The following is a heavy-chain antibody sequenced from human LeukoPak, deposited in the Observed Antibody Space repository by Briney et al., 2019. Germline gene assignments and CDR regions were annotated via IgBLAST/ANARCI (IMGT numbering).Heavy chain of an antibody. Sequence: SETLSLTCAVSGYSISSGYYWGWLRQPPGKGLEWIGSIYHSGSTYYNPSLKSRVTISVDTSKNQFSLKLSSVTAADTAVYYCARRGIGYYYDSSGYTDTYYFDYWGQGTLVTVSS. D-gene: IGHD3-22*01. V-gene: IGHV4-38-2*01. CDR2: IYHSGST. CDR1: GYSISSGYY. J-gene: IGHJ4*02. CDR3: ARRGIGYYYDSSGYTDTYYFDY.